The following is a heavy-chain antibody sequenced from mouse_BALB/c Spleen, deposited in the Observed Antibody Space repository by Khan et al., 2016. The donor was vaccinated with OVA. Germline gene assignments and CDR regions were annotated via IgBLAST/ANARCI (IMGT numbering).Heavy chain of an antibody. D-gene: IGHD2-3*01. V-gene: IGHV1S137*01. J-gene: IGHJ2*01. Sequence: QVQLKQSGPELVRPGVSVKISCKGSGYTFTVYAMYWVKQSHAESLEWIGLISTYSGNTNYNQKFKGKATLTVDKSSTTAYMELARLTSEDSAIYYCARPAYDGYYDYWGQGTTLTVSS. CDR2: ISTYSGNT. CDR1: GYTFTVYA. CDR3: ARPAYDGYYDY.